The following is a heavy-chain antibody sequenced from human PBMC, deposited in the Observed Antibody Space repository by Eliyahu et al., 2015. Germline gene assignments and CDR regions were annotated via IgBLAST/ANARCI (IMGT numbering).Heavy chain of an antibody. CDR1: GFXFXXYE. CDR2: ISSGGSTM. D-gene: IGHD6-19*01. Sequence: EVQLVESGGGMVQPGGSLRLSCVAXGFXFXXYEMEWVRQAPGKGLEWVSYISSGGSTMYYADSVKGRFAITRDNAKNSLYLQMNSLRAEDTAVYYCVRAIQYSSGNWGQGTLVTVSS. J-gene: IGHJ4*02. CDR3: VRAIQYSSGN. V-gene: IGHV3-48*03.